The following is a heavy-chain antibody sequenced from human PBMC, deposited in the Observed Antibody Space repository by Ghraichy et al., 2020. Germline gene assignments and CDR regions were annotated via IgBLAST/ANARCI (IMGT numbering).Heavy chain of an antibody. V-gene: IGHV3-23*01. CDR2: ISGSGGST. D-gene: IGHD3-10*01. Sequence: GGSLRLSCAASGFTFSSYAMSWVRQAPGKGLEWVSAISGSGGSTYYADSVKGRFTISRDNSKNTLDLQMNSLRAEDTAVYYCAKDEILLWFGELLSWYFDLWGRGTLVTVSS. CDR3: AKDEILLWFGELLSWYFDL. CDR1: GFTFSSYA. J-gene: IGHJ2*01.